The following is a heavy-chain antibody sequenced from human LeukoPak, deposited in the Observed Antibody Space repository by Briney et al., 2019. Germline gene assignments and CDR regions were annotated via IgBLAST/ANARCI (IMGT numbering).Heavy chain of an antibody. CDR1: GGSFSGYY. CDR3: ARGPHVLLWFGELFRFDP. D-gene: IGHD3-10*01. Sequence: PSETLSLTCAVYGGSFSGYYWSWIRQPPGKGLEWIGEINHSGSTNYNPSLKSRVTISVDTSKNQFSLKLSSVTAADTAVYYCARGPHVLLWFGELFRFDPWGQATLVTVSS. J-gene: IGHJ5*02. V-gene: IGHV4-34*01. CDR2: INHSGST.